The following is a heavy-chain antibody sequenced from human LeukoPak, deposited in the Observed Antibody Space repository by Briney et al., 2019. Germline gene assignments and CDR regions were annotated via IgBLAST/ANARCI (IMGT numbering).Heavy chain of an antibody. J-gene: IGHJ5*02. CDR3: ARDCLHGKKEGGPGWFPP. D-gene: IGHD3-16*01. CDR2: ISAYNGNT. V-gene: IGHV1-18*01. Sequence: ASVKVSCKASGYTFTSYGISWVRQAPGQGLEWMGWISAYNGNTNYAQKLQGRVTMTTDTSTSTAYMELRSLRSDDTAVYYCARDCLHGKKEGGPGWFPPGGQGTLVTVPP. CDR1: GYTFTSYG.